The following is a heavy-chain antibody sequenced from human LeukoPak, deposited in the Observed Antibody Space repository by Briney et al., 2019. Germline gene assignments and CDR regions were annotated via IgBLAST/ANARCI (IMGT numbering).Heavy chain of an antibody. D-gene: IGHD7-27*01. V-gene: IGHV3-74*01. CDR1: AFTFSSYW. CDR3: ARGDGWGNFILNYFDC. Sequence: GGSLRLSCAAAAFTFSSYWMHWVRQAPGKGLVWVSRINTDGRSTSNADSVRGRFTISRDNAKNTLFLQMNSLRAEDTAVYYCARGDGWGNFILNYFDCWGQGTLVTVAS. J-gene: IGHJ4*02. CDR2: INTDGRST.